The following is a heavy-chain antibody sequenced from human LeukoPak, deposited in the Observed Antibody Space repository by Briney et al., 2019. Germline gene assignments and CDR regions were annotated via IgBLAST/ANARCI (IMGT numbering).Heavy chain of an antibody. V-gene: IGHV1-2*02. CDR1: GYSFTDYY. J-gene: IGHJ5*02. CDR2: INTKSGRT. D-gene: IGHD3-3*01. CDR3: ARADFIDAGPYLIGP. Sequence: GASVKVSCKTSGYSFTDYYIHWVRQAPGQGLEWMGWINTKSGRTSSARKFQGRVTMTRDPSITTVYMDMAWLTSDDTAIYFCARADFIDAGPYLIGPWGQGTLVTFSS.